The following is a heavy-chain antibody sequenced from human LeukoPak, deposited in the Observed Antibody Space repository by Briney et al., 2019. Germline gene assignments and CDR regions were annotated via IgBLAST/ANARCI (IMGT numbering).Heavy chain of an antibody. D-gene: IGHD3-16*01. J-gene: IGHJ4*02. CDR2: IKDDGSDK. V-gene: IGHV3-7*01. Sequence: GGSLRLSCAASGFTFSSAWMTCVREAPGKGLECVANIKDDGSDKYYVASVKGRFTISRDNAKKSLWLQMNSLRVEDTAMYYCADLGSRDWGQGTLVTVSS. CDR3: ADLGSRD. CDR1: GFTFSSAW.